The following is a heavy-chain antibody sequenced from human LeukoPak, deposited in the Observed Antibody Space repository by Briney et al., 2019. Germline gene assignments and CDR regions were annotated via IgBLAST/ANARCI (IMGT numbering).Heavy chain of an antibody. V-gene: IGHV3-64*01. CDR1: GFTFSIYT. Sequence: GGSLRLFCVASGFTFSIYTMHWVRQAPGKGLEYGSGITNNGGRTYYANSVKDRFTISRDNSKSTLYLQMGSLRLEDMAVYYCARDPLPSTTGLYFNTWGQGALVTVSS. J-gene: IGHJ4*02. CDR3: ARDPLPSTTGLYFNT. CDR2: ITNNGGRT. D-gene: IGHD1-1*01.